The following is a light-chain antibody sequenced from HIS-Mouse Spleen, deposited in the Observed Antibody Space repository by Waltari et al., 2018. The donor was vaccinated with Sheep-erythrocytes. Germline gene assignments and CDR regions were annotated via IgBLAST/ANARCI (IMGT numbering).Light chain of an antibody. CDR1: SSNIGSNY. CDR2: RNN. V-gene: IGLV1-47*01. Sequence: QSVLTQPPSASGTPGQRVTISCSGSSSNIGSNYVTWYQQLPGPAPNLLSYRNNQRPSGVPDRFSGSKSGTSASLAISGLRSEDEADYYCAAWDDSLSGPWVFGGGTKLTVL. CDR3: AAWDDSLSGPWV. J-gene: IGLJ3*02.